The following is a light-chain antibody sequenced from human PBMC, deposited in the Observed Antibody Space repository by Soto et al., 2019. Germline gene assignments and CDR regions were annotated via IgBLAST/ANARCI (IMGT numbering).Light chain of an antibody. CDR3: QQYNNWPPIT. CDR2: RIF. J-gene: IGKJ5*01. V-gene: IGKV3-15*01. CDR1: QSVSGY. Sequence: EIVMTQSPGTLSVFPGERVTLSCRASQSVSGYLDWFQQKPGQAPRLVLLRIFTRAIGVPARFSGSGSETDFTLTINGLQSEDSGVYYCQQYNNWPPITFGQGTRLEIK.